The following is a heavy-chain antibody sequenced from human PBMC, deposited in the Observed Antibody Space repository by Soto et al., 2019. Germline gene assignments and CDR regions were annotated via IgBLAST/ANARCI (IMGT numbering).Heavy chain of an antibody. CDR3: ARDSRYCADSGCSIMRDACDV. D-gene: IGHD5-12*01. J-gene: IGHJ3*01. CDR2: IYHSGAT. Sequence: QVLLQESGPGLVKPSGTLSLTCTVSHFSVTNNKYWSWVRQSPGKPLECIGEIYHSGATYYHPSLSSRASMSMDKSKNQISRILTSVTAADTAVYYCARDSRYCADSGCSIMRDACDVWGQGTLVTVSS. CDR1: HFSVTNNKY. V-gene: IGHV4-4*02.